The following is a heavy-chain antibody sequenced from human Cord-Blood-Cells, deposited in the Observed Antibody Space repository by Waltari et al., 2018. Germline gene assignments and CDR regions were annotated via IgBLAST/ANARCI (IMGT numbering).Heavy chain of an antibody. CDR2: IYYSGST. J-gene: IGHJ4*02. CDR3: ARRRITMVRGVTAYYFDY. CDR1: GGSISSSSYY. V-gene: IGHV4-39*01. Sequence: QLQLQESGPGLVKPSETLSLTCTVSGGSISSSSYYWGWIRQPPGQGLEWIGSIYYSGSTYYNPSLKSRVTISVDTSKNQFSLKLSSVTAADTAVYYCARRRITMVRGVTAYYFDYWGQGTLVTVSS. D-gene: IGHD3-10*01.